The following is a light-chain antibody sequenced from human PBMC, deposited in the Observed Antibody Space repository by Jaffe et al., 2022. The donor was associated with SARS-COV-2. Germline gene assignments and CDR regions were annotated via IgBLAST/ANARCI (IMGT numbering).Light chain of an antibody. V-gene: IGLV1-51*01. CDR3: GTWDSSLSAYV. J-gene: IGLJ1*01. CDR2: DNY. Sequence: QSVLTQPPSVSAAPGQKVTISCSGSSSKIGNNYVSWYQQLPGTAPKLLIYDNYKRPSGIPDRFSGSKSGTSATLGITGLQTGDEADYYCGTWDSSLSAYVFGTGTKVTVL. CDR1: SSKIGNNY.